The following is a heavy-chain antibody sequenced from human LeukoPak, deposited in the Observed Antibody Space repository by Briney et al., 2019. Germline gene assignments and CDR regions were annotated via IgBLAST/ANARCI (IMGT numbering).Heavy chain of an antibody. V-gene: IGHV1-69*04. CDR2: IFPILGIA. CDR3: ARVGPRDGYDY. CDR1: GGTFSSYA. J-gene: IGHJ4*02. Sequence: ASVKVSCKASGGTFSSYAISWVRQAPGQGLEWMGRIFPILGIANYAQKFQGRVTITADKSTSTAYMELSSLRSEDTAVYYCARVGPRDGYDYWGQGTLVTVSS. D-gene: IGHD5-24*01.